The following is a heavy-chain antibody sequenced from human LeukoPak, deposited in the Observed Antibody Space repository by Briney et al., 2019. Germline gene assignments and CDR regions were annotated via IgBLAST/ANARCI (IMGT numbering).Heavy chain of an antibody. D-gene: IGHD3/OR15-3a*01. CDR3: AGATLDLYYYMDV. CDR1: GDSVSSNSAA. CDR2: THYRSKWYN. V-gene: IGHV6-1*01. Sequence: SQTLSLTCVISGDSVSSNSAAWNWIGQSPSRGLEWLGRTHYRSKWYNDYAVSVKGRISINSDTSKNQFSLQLSFVTPEDTAVYYCAGATLDLYYYMDVWGIGTTVIVSS. J-gene: IGHJ6*03.